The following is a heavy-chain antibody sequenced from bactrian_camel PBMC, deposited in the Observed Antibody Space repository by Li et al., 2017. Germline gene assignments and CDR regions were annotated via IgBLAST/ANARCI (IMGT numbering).Heavy chain of an antibody. D-gene: IGHD5*01. CDR1: GDTIGRYC. CDR2: IEGDGST. V-gene: IGHV3S9*01. CDR3: AGGRPDSWACDDHSTYNH. Sequence: QVQLVESGGGSVQTGGSLRLSCVASGDTIGRYCMGWFRQIPDKEREGVAGIEGDGSTSYADSVKGRFTISQGRTGDTVYLQMNNLKPEDTAMYYCAGGRPDSWACDDHSTYNHWGQGTQVTVS. J-gene: IGHJ4*01.